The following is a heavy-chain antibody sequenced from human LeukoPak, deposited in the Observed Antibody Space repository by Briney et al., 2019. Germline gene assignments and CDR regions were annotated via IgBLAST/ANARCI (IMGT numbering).Heavy chain of an antibody. Sequence: GGSLRLSCAASGFTFSTYGIHWVRQAPGKGLEWVAVIWYDGSNKYYADSVKGRFTISRDNAKNTLYLQMNSLRAEDTAVYYCASDYYYYYGMDVWGQGTTVTVSS. V-gene: IGHV3-33*01. CDR1: GFTFSTYG. CDR3: ASDYYYYYGMDV. J-gene: IGHJ6*02. CDR2: IWYDGSNK.